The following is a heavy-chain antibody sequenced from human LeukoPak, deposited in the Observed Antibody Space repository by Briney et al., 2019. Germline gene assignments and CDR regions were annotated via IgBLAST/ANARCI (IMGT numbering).Heavy chain of an antibody. J-gene: IGHJ2*01. CDR3: ARGRDAILYWYFDL. CDR1: GGSISSYY. D-gene: IGHD2-21*01. Sequence: SETLSLTCTVSGGSISSYYWSWIRQPAGKGLEWIGRIYTSGSTNYNPSLKSRVTMSVDTSKNQFSLKLSSVTAADTAVYYCARGRDAILYWYFDLWGRGTLVTVSS. V-gene: IGHV4-4*07. CDR2: IYTSGST.